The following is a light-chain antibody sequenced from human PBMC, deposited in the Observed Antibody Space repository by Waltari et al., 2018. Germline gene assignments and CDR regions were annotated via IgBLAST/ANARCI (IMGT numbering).Light chain of an antibody. CDR1: QSVRVY. J-gene: IGKJ4*01. CDR3: QQRHNWPLT. V-gene: IGKV3-11*01. CDR2: DTS. Sequence: EIVLTQSPATLSLSPVERSTLSCRASQSVRVYLAWYQQKPGQAPRLLIYDTSNRASGTPDRFSGSGSGTDFSLSISSLEPEDFAVYYCQQRHNWPLTFGGGTKVEIK.